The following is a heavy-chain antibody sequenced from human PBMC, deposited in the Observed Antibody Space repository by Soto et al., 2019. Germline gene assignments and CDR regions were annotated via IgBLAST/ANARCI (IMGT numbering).Heavy chain of an antibody. J-gene: IGHJ6*03. Sequence: QVQLQESGPGLVKPSGTLSLTCAVSSGSISSSNWWSWVRQPPGKGLEWIGEIYHSGSTNYNPSLKSRVTISVDKSKKQFSLKLSSVTAADTAVYYCARATSASHYYYYYMDVWGKGTTVTVSS. CDR3: ARATSASHYYYYYMDV. V-gene: IGHV4-4*02. CDR2: IYHSGST. CDR1: SGSISSSNW.